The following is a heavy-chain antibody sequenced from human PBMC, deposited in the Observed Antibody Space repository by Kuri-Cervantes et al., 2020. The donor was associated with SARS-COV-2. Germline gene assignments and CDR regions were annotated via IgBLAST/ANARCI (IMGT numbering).Heavy chain of an antibody. V-gene: IGHV1-46*01. D-gene: IGHD2-2*01. J-gene: IGHJ6*02. CDR2: INPSGGST. CDR3: ARGMRCSSTSCYLNYYYYGMDV. Sequence: ASVKVSCKASGYTFTSYYMHWVRQAPGQGLEWMGIINPSGGSTSYAQKFQGRVTMTRDTSTSTVYMELSSLRSEDTAVYYCARGMRCSSTSCYLNYYYYGMDVWGRGTTVTVSS. CDR1: GYTFTSYY.